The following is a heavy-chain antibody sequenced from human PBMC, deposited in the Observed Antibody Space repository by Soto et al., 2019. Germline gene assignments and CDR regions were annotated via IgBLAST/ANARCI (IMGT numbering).Heavy chain of an antibody. CDR1: GFLFSIYE. CDR3: SRDHNNRDYGTCFDY. J-gene: IGHJ4*02. D-gene: IGHD1-7*01. V-gene: IGHV3-48*03. CDR2: ISSGGINI. Sequence: GGSLRLSCAASGFLFSIYEMNWVRQAPGKGLEWVSYISSGGINIHYADAVKGPFTISRDKAKNSLYLQMDNLRAEDTAVYYCSRDHNNRDYGTCFDYWVQGATVTVSS.